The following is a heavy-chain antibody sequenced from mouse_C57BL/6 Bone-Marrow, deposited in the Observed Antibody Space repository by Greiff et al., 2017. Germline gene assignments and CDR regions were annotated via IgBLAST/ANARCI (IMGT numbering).Heavy chain of an antibody. D-gene: IGHD1-1*01. V-gene: IGHV1-64*01. Sequence: VQLQQPGAELVKPGASVKLSCKASGYTFTSYWMHWVKQRPGQGLEWIGMIHPNSGSTNYNEKFKSKATLTVDKSSSTAYMQLSSLTSEDSAVYYCAHYYGSSYVCYFDVWGTGTTVTVSS. CDR2: IHPNSGST. CDR3: AHYYGSSYVCYFDV. J-gene: IGHJ1*03. CDR1: GYTFTSYW.